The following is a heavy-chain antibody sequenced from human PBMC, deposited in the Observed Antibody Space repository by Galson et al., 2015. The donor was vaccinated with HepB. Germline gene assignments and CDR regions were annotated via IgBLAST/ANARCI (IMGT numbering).Heavy chain of an antibody. CDR3: ASSGGSYPYYFDY. Sequence: SLRLSCAASGFTLSDYYMSWIRQAPGKGLEWVSYSSSSSSYTNYADSVKGRFTISKDNAKNSLYLQMNSLRAEDTAVYYCASSGGSYPYYFDYWGQGTLVTVSS. CDR1: GFTLSDYY. D-gene: IGHD3-16*02. CDR2: SSSSSSYT. J-gene: IGHJ4*02. V-gene: IGHV3-11*06.